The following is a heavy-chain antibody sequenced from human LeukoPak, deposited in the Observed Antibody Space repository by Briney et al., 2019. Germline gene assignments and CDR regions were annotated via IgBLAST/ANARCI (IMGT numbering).Heavy chain of an antibody. D-gene: IGHD3-10*01. J-gene: IGHJ4*02. V-gene: IGHV4-31*03. CDR3: ARDREYYYGSGSYFLFDY. Sequence: NASETLSLTCTVSGGSISSGGYYWSWIRQHPGKGLEWIGCIYYSGSTYYNPSLKSRVTISVDTSKNQFSLKLSSVTAADTAVYYCARDREYYYGSGSYFLFDYWGQGTLVTVSS. CDR1: GGSISSGGYY. CDR2: IYYSGST.